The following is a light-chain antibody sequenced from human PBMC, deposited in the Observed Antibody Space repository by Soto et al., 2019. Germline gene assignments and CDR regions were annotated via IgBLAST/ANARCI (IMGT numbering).Light chain of an antibody. CDR2: EAS. J-gene: IGKJ5*01. V-gene: IGKV1-13*02. Sequence: IQMTQSPSSLSASVGDRVTITCQASQDINNYLNWYQQKPGKAPQLLIYEASSLESGVPSRFSGSGSGTEFTLTIGGLQPDDFATYYCQQFNSYPITFGQGTRLEIK. CDR3: QQFNSYPIT. CDR1: QDINNY.